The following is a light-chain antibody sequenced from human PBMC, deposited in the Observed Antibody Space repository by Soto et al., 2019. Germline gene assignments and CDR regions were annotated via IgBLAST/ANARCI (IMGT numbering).Light chain of an antibody. J-gene: IGKJ1*01. V-gene: IGKV3-11*01. Sequence: EIVLTQSPATLSLSPGERATLSCRASQSISSYLAWYQQKPGQAPRLLIYDASTRATGIPPRFSGSGSGTDFTLTISSLEPEDFVVYYCQQYESYWTFGQGTKVELK. CDR3: QQYESYWT. CDR1: QSISSY. CDR2: DAS.